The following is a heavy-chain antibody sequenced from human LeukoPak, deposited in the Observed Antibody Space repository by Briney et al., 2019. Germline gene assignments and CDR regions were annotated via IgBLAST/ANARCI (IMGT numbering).Heavy chain of an antibody. CDR3: ARGLHYYDSSGPMYYFDY. V-gene: IGHV4-31*03. J-gene: IGHJ4*02. D-gene: IGHD3-22*01. Sequence: SETLSLTCTVSADSISSGGYDWSWIRQHPGKGLEWIGYIYYSENTYYNPSLKSRVTISVDTSKNQFSLQLSSVTAADTAVYYCARGLHYYDSSGPMYYFDYWGQGTLVTVSS. CDR2: IYYSENT. CDR1: ADSISSGGYD.